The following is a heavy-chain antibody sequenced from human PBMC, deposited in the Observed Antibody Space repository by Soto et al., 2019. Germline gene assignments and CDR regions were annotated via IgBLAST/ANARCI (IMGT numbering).Heavy chain of an antibody. CDR1: GGSFSGYY. Sequence: QVRLQHWGAGLLKPSETLSLTCAVHGGSFSGYYWSWIRKPPGKGLEWLGEINHSGSIHYNPSLKSRVTISADTPNNQFSPKLSSVPAADTAVYYCARGSQWLDYWGQGALVTVSS. V-gene: IGHV4-34*01. J-gene: IGHJ4*02. CDR2: INHSGSI. D-gene: IGHD6-19*01. CDR3: ARGSQWLDY.